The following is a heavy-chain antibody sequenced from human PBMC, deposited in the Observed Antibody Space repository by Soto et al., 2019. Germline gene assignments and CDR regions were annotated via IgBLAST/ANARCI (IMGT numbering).Heavy chain of an antibody. Sequence: EVQLLESGGGLVQPGGSLRLSCAASGFTFSSYAMSWVRQAPGKGLEWVSAISGSGDSTYYANSVKGRFTIFRDNSKNTLYLQMSSLRAEDTAVYYCARRGSGSYYDYWGQGTLVTVSS. D-gene: IGHD1-26*01. V-gene: IGHV3-23*01. CDR1: GFTFSSYA. J-gene: IGHJ4*02. CDR2: ISGSGDST. CDR3: ARRGSGSYYDY.